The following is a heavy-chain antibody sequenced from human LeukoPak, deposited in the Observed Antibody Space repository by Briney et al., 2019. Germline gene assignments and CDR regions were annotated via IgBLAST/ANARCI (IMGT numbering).Heavy chain of an antibody. CDR1: GCIFTSYW. CDR3: ARQTAMGRSGDY. Sequence: GESLEISCKASGCIFTSYWIGWVRQVPGKGVEWMGIIDPSDSETRYTPSFQGQVTISVDKSLTTADLQWNSLKASDTAMYYCARQTAMGRSGDYWGQGTLVTVSS. D-gene: IGHD5-18*01. CDR2: IDPSDSET. V-gene: IGHV5-51*01. J-gene: IGHJ4*02.